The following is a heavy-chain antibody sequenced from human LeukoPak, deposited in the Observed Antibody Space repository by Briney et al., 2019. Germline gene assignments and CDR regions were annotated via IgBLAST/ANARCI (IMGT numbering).Heavy chain of an antibody. CDR3: ARGMGLQYYYYYGMDV. V-gene: IGHV3-48*01. CDR1: GFTFSSYS. CDR2: ISSSSSTI. Sequence: GGSLRLSCAASGFTFSSYSMNWVRQAPGKGLEWVLYISSSSSTIYYADSVKGRFTISRDNAKNSLYLQMNSLRAEDTAVYYCARGMGLQYYYYYGMDVWGQGTTVTVSS. J-gene: IGHJ6*02.